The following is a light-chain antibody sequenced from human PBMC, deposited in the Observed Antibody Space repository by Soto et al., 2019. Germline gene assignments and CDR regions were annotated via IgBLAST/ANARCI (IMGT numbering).Light chain of an antibody. V-gene: IGKV3-20*01. CDR2: SAS. J-gene: IGKJ1*01. CDR1: HSVSSSY. Sequence: ELVLTQSPGTLSLSPGEIATLSCSVGHSVSSSYLAWYQQKPGQAPRLLIYSASSRATGIPDRFSGSGSGTDYTLTISRLEPEDSAVYYCQQYGYSFWTFGQGTKVDNK. CDR3: QQYGYSFWT.